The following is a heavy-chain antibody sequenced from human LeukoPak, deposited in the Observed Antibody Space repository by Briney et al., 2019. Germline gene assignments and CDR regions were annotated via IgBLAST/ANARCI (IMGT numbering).Heavy chain of an antibody. CDR2: IIPIFGTA. J-gene: IGHJ4*02. D-gene: IGHD3-22*01. V-gene: IGHV1-69*06. CDR3: ASAGDYYDSSGYRFDY. Sequence: ASVKVSCKASGGTFSSYAISWVRQAPGQGLEWMGGIIPIFGTANYAQKFQGRVTITADKSTSTAYMELSSLRSEDTAVYYCASAGDYYDSSGYRFDYWGQGTLVTVSS. CDR1: GGTFSSYA.